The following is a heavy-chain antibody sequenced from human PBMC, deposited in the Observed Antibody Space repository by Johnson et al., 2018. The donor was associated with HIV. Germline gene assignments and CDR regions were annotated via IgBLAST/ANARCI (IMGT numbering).Heavy chain of an antibody. CDR3: ARDPITPYERGPDAFDV. D-gene: IGHD2-21*01. Sequence: VQLVESGGGLVQPGGSLRLSCEASGISVIKNYMSWVRQAPGKGLEWVSLIYSGDNTKYADSVKGRFIISRDNSKNTLYLQMNSLRVEDTAVYYCARDPITPYERGPDAFDVWGQGTVVTVSS. CDR2: IYSGDNT. CDR1: GISVIKNY. V-gene: IGHV3-66*01. J-gene: IGHJ3*01.